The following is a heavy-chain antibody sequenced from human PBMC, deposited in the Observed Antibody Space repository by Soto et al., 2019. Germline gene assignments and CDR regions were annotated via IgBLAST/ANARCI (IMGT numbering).Heavy chain of an antibody. J-gene: IGHJ4*02. D-gene: IGHD3-22*01. V-gene: IGHV4-30-4*01. CDR2: IYYSGST. Sequence: QVQLQESGPGLVKPSQTLSLTCTVSGGSISSGDYYWSWIRQPPGKGLEWIGYIYYSGSTYYNPTLKSRVTIAVDTSKNQFSLKLSSVTAADTAVYYCAGGDPHYYDSSGYFRYWGQGTLVTVSS. CDR1: GGSISSGDYY. CDR3: AGGDPHYYDSSGYFRY.